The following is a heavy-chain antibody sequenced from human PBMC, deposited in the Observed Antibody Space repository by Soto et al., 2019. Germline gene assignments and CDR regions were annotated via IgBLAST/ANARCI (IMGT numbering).Heavy chain of an antibody. J-gene: IGHJ6*02. V-gene: IGHV3-21*01. CDR1: GFTFSSYS. D-gene: IGHD5-12*01. CDR3: ARDDDSGYDYDYYYYYGIDV. Sequence: GGSLRLSCAASGFTFSSYSMNWVRQAPGKGLEWVSSISSSSSYIYYADSVKGRFTISRDNAKNSLYLQMNSLRAEDTAVYYCARDDDSGYDYDYYYYYGIDVWGQGTTVTVSS. CDR2: ISSSSSYI.